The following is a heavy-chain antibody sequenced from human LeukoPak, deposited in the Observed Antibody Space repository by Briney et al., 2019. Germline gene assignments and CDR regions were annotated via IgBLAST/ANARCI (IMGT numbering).Heavy chain of an antibody. D-gene: IGHD2-15*01. J-gene: IGHJ5*02. CDR1: GGSISSSTYY. Sequence: SETLSLTCTVSGGSISSSTYYWGWIRQPPGKGLEWIGSIYYSGSSYNNPPLKSRVTISVDTSKNQFSLKLTSVTAADTAVYYCASQECNNGPGGSCYSSWFDPWGQGTLVTVSS. CDR2: IYYSGSS. CDR3: ASQECNNGPGGSCYSSWFDP. V-gene: IGHV4-39*07.